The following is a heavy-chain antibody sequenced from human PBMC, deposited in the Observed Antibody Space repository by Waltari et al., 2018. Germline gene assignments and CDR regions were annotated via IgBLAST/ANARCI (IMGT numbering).Heavy chain of an antibody. V-gene: IGHV3-21*01. CDR2: ISSSSIYI. CDR1: GFTFSSYS. CDR3: ARESESGYLLSTFDP. D-gene: IGHD1-1*01. Sequence: EVQLVESGGGLVKPGGSLRLSCAASGFTFSSYSMNWVRQAPGKGLEWVSSISSSSIYIYYADSVKGRFTISRDNAKNSLYLQMNSLRAEDTAVYYCARESESGYLLSTFDPWGQGTLVTVSS. J-gene: IGHJ5*02.